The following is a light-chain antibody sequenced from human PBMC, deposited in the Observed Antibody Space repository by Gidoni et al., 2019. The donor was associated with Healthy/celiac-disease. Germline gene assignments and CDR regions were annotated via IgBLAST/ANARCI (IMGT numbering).Light chain of an antibody. CDR1: QRVSSY. CDR3: HQRSNWPPST. J-gene: IGKJ4*01. CDR2: DAS. V-gene: IGKV3-11*01. Sequence: EIVLTQSPATLSLSPGERATLSCRASQRVSSYLAWYQKKPGQAPLLLIYDASNRSTGIPARFSGSWSGTDFTLTISSLEPEDFAVYYCHQRSNWPPSTFGGGTKVEIK.